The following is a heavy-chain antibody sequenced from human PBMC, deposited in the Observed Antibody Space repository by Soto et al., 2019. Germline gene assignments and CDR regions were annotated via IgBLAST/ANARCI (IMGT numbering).Heavy chain of an antibody. CDR3: ARLPKGSTVTS. CDR2: ITSSGDSI. CDR1: GFRFSDHS. D-gene: IGHD4-17*01. V-gene: IGHV3-48*02. J-gene: IGHJ4*02. Sequence: EVQLVESGGGSVHPGGSMRLACAASGFRFSDHSMNWVRQAPGKGLEWVSYITSSGDSIYYADSVKGRFTVSRDNAKNSLFLQMNGLRDEDTAVYYCARLPKGSTVTSWGQGTLVTVSS.